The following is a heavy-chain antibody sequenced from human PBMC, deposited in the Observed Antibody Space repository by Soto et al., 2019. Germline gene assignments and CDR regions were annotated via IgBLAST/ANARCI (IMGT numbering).Heavy chain of an antibody. CDR3: ARGSIAARDDAFDI. Sequence: SETLSLTCTVSGGSINSGGYYWSWIRQHSGKGLEWIGYIYYTGSAYYNPSLKSRLTILVDTSKNQFSLMLSSVTAADTAVYYCARGSIAARDDAFDIWGQGTMVTVSS. D-gene: IGHD6-6*01. CDR2: IYYTGSA. J-gene: IGHJ3*02. V-gene: IGHV4-31*03. CDR1: GGSINSGGYY.